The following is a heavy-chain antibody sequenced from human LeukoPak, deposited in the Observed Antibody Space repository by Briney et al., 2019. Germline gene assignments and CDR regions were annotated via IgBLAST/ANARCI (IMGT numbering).Heavy chain of an antibody. CDR3: ARAYSSGFNYGMDV. Sequence: ASVKVSCEASGYSFTSYYIHWVRQAPGQGLEWMGIITPSGATTRYAQKFQGRVTMTSDTSTSTVFMDLSSLRSEDTALYYCARAYSSGFNYGMDVWGQGTTVSVS. CDR1: GYSFTSYY. D-gene: IGHD6-19*01. V-gene: IGHV1-46*01. J-gene: IGHJ6*02. CDR2: ITPSGATT.